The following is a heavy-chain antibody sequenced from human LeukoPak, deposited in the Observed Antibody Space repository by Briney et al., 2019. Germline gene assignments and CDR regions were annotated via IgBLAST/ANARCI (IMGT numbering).Heavy chain of an antibody. Sequence: SETLSLTCTVSGGSISSSSYYWGWIRQPPGKGLEWIGSIYYSGSTYYNPSLKSRVTISVDTSKNQFSLKLSSVTAADTAVYYCARGPGITQCDYFDYWGQGTLVTVSS. D-gene: IGHD1-20*01. CDR3: ARGPGITQCDYFDY. V-gene: IGHV4-39*07. CDR2: IYYSGST. J-gene: IGHJ4*02. CDR1: GGSISSSSYY.